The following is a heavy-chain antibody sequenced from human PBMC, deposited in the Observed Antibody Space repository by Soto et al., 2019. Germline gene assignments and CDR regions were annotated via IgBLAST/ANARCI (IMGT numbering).Heavy chain of an antibody. D-gene: IGHD5-12*01. V-gene: IGHV4-34*02. CDR2: INHRGST. Sequence: QVHLQQWGAGLLKPSETLSLTCAVYGESFIGYYWTWIRQPPGKVLEWIGEINHRGSTNYNPSLKRRVTISIDTSKNQFSLKLSSVTAADTSVYYCARTDIVTTNWFDPWGQGTLVTVSS. J-gene: IGHJ5*02. CDR3: ARTDIVTTNWFDP. CDR1: GESFIGYY.